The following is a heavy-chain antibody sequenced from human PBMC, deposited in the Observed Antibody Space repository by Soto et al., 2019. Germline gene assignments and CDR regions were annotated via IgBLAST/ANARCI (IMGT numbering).Heavy chain of an antibody. CDR3: AKSFICFGDFDQ. Sequence: EVQLVESGGALVQPGKSLTLSCAASGFTFDDYGMHWVRQAPGKGLEWVSGISWNSGTTYYADSVKGRFTSSRDNARLSLVLQMNCLRAKDAAVYYFAKSFICFGDFDQWGRGPLVTVSS. V-gene: IGHV3-9*01. CDR2: ISWNSGTT. D-gene: IGHD3-10*01. J-gene: IGHJ4*02. CDR1: GFTFDDYG.